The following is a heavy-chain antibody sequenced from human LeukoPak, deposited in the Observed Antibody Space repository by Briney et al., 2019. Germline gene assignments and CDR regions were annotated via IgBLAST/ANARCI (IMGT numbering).Heavy chain of an antibody. CDR3: ATRISASSAFDI. V-gene: IGHV5-51*01. D-gene: IGHD2-15*01. CDR1: GYSFTNYW. CDR2: IYPGDSDT. Sequence: GESLKISCRGSGYSFTNYWVGWVRQMPGKGLEWMGIIYPGDSDTRYSPSFQGQVTISADKSISTAYLQWSSLKASDTAKYYCATRISASSAFDIWGQGTMVTVSS. J-gene: IGHJ3*02.